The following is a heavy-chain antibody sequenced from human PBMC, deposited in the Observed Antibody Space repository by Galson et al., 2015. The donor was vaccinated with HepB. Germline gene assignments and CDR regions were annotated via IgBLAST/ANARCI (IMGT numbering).Heavy chain of an antibody. CDR2: IDPSDSYA. J-gene: IGHJ4*02. V-gene: IGHV5-10-1*01. CDR3: ARLGYYDSSGYYFSDY. Sequence: QSGAEVKKPGESLRISCKGSGYSFTSYWISWVRQMPGKGLEWMGRIDPSDSYASYSPSFQGHVTISVDESISTVYLQWSSLKASDTAMYYCARLGYYDSSGYYFSDYWGQGTLVTVSS. CDR1: GYSFTSYW. D-gene: IGHD3-22*01.